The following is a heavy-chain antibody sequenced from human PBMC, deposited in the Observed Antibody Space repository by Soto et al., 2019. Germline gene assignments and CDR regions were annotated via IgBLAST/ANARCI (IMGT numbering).Heavy chain of an antibody. CDR1: GYTFTGYY. V-gene: IGHV1-2*04. D-gene: IGHD5-18*01. CDR2: INPNSGGT. CDR3: ARDVKGYSYGYYYYYGIDV. Sequence: QVQLVQSRAEVKKPGASVKVSCKASGYTFTGYYMHWVRQAPGQGLEWMGWINPNSGGTNYAQKFQGWVTMTRDTSISTAYMELSRLRSDDTAVYYCARDVKGYSYGYYYYYGIDVWGQGTTVTVSS. J-gene: IGHJ6*02.